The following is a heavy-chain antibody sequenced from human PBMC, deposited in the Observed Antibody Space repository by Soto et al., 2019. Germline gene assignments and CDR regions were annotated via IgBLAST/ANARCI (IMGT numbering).Heavy chain of an antibody. V-gene: IGHV3-74*01. D-gene: IGHD5-12*01. CDR2: IKGDGSST. Sequence: EVQLVESGGGLVQPGGSLRLSCAASGFTFSSYCMLWVRQAPGQGLVWVSRIKGDGSSTNYADSVKGRFTISRDNGKNPLYLQMNRLRAEYTAVYYCATERGLPNNGQYFYYGMDVWGRGTMVTVSS. J-gene: IGHJ6*02. CDR3: ATERGLPNNGQYFYYGMDV. CDR1: GFTFSSYC.